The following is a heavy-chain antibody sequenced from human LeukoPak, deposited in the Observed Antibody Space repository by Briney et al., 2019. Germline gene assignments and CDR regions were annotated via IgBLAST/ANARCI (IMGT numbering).Heavy chain of an antibody. CDR1: GGSFSGYY. CDR2: INHSGST. V-gene: IGHV4-34*01. D-gene: IGHD6-13*01. CDR3: AKGWYVVDY. Sequence: SETLSLTCAVYGGSFSGYYWSWIRQPPGKGLECIGEINHSGSTNYNPSLKSRVTISVDTSKNQFSLKLSSVTAADTAVYYCAKGWYVVDYWGQGTLVTVSS. J-gene: IGHJ4*02.